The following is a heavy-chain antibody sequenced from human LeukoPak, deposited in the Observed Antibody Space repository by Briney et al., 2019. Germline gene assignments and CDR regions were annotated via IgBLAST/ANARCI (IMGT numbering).Heavy chain of an antibody. D-gene: IGHD6-19*01. CDR3: AKAPMAGTQWYDP. Sequence: GGSLRLSCAASGHTFNTYVMNWVRRARGGGLEWGAAMDGRGGPSHCAASVKKPRFTISRDNFKNTLSLKINSLLPEDTAIYYCAKAPMAGTQWYDPWGQGTLVIVSS. CDR1: GHTFNTYV. J-gene: IGHJ5*02. V-gene: IGHV3-23*01. CDR2: MDGRGGPS.